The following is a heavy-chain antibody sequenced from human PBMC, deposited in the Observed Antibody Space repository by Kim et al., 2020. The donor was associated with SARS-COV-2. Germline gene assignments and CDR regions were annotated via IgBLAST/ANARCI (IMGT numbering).Heavy chain of an antibody. CDR2: GSDK. J-gene: IGHJ4*02. CDR3: ARSILPDY. Sequence: GSDKYYVDSVKGRFTNSRDNARNSLYLQMNSLGAEDTAVYFCARSILPDYWGQGTLVTVSS. V-gene: IGHV3-7*03. D-gene: IGHD3-10*01.